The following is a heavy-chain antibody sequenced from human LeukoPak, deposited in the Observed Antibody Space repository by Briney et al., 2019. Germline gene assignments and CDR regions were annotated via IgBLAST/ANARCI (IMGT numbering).Heavy chain of an antibody. CDR2: INPNSGGT. V-gene: IGHV1-2*02. CDR3: ARERGIITMVRGDKYNWFDP. Sequence: GASVKVSCKASGYTFTGYYMHWVRQAPGQGLEWMGWINPNSGGTNYAQKFQGRVTMTRDTSISTAYMELSRLRSDDTAVYYCARERGIITMVRGDKYNWFDPWGQGTLVTVSS. J-gene: IGHJ5*02. CDR1: GYTFTGYY. D-gene: IGHD3-10*01.